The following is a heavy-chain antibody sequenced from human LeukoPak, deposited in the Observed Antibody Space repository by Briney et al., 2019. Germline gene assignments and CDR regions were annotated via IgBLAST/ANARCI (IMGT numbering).Heavy chain of an antibody. CDR2: INHSGST. D-gene: IGHD6-13*01. CDR3: AERRWGSWYSYYYYMDV. Sequence: SETLSLTCAVHGGSFSGYYWSWIRQPPGKGLEWIGEINHSGSTNYNPSLKSRVTISVDTSKNQFSLKLSSVTAADTAVYYCAERRWGSWYSYYYYMDVWGKGTTVTVSS. J-gene: IGHJ6*03. CDR1: GGSFSGYY. V-gene: IGHV4-34*01.